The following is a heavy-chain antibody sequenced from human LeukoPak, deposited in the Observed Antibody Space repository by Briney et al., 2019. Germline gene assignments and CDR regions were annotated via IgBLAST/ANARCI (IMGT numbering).Heavy chain of an antibody. V-gene: IGHV4-59*01. D-gene: IGHD3-22*01. J-gene: IGHJ3*02. CDR2: IYYSGST. CDR1: GGSISSYY. Sequence: PSETLSLTCTVSGGSISSYYWSWIRQPPGKGPEWIGYIYYSGSTNYNPSLKSRVTISVDTSKNQFSLKLSSVTAADTAVYYCAREGNYYDSSDQGAFDIWGQGTMVTVSS. CDR3: AREGNYYDSSDQGAFDI.